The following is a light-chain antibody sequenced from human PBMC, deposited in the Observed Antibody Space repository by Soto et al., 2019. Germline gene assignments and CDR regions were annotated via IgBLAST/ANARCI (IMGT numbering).Light chain of an antibody. Sequence: AIQMTQSPSSLSASVGDRVTITCRASQGIRSELGWYQQKPGKAPNLLIYTASTLQSGVPSRFSGSGSGTYFTLTISRLQPEDFATYCCIQNNKYPLTFGGGTKVEIK. J-gene: IGKJ4*01. V-gene: IGKV1-6*01. CDR3: IQNNKYPLT. CDR1: QGIRSE. CDR2: TAS.